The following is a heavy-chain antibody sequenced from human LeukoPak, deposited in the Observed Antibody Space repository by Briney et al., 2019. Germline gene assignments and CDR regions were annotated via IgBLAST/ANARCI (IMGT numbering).Heavy chain of an antibody. Sequence: SETLSLTCTVSGGSISSYYWNWIRQPAGKGLEWIGRIYTSGSTNYNPSLKSRVTMSVDTSKNRFSLKLSSVTAADTAVYYCARAFLFSRDDYGDYGAFDIWGQGTMVTVSS. D-gene: IGHD4-17*01. J-gene: IGHJ3*02. CDR3: ARAFLFSRDDYGDYGAFDI. V-gene: IGHV4-4*07. CDR2: IYTSGST. CDR1: GGSISSYY.